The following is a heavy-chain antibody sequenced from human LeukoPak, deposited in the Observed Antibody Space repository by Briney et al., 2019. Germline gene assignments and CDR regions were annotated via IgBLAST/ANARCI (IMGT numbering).Heavy chain of an antibody. CDR1: GFTFDSYA. J-gene: IGHJ4*02. V-gene: IGHV3-23*01. Sequence: GGSLRLSCEGSGFTFDSYAMSWVRQRPGKGLEWVSAITGTGGNQYHADSVKDRFTISRDNSKNTVYLQMNSLRAEDTAIYSCAKVHGSGNYSIDFWGQGTLVTVSS. CDR3: AKVHGSGNYSIDF. CDR2: ITGTGGNQ. D-gene: IGHD3-10*01.